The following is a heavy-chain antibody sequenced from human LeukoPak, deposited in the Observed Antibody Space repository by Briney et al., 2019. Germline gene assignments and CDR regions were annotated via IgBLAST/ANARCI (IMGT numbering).Heavy chain of an antibody. CDR2: ISGSGGST. D-gene: IGHD3-10*01. J-gene: IGHJ4*02. Sequence: PGGSLRLSCAASGFTFSSYAMSWVRQAPGKGLDGVSAISGSGGSTYYADSVKGRFTISRDNSKNTLYLQMNSLRAEDTAVYYCAKDPTTYYYGSGSPDYWGQGTLVTVSS. CDR3: AKDPTTYYYGSGSPDY. CDR1: GFTFSSYA. V-gene: IGHV3-23*01.